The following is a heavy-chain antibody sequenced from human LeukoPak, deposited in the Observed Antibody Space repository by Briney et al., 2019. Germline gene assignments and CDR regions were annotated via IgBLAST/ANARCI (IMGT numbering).Heavy chain of an antibody. CDR3: ARAHPNYSSGWSD. Sequence: AGGSLRLSCAASGFTFSSYGMHWVRQAPGKGLEWVAVIWYDGSNKYYADSVKGRFTISRDNSKNTLYLQMNSLRAEDTAVYYCARAHPNYSSGWSDWGQGTLVTVSS. CDR1: GFTFSSYG. J-gene: IGHJ4*02. D-gene: IGHD6-19*01. V-gene: IGHV3-30*19. CDR2: IWYDGSNK.